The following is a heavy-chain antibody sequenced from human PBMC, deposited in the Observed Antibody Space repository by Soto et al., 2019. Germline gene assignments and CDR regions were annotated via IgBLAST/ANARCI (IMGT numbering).Heavy chain of an antibody. J-gene: IGHJ5*02. D-gene: IGHD3-16*02. CDR2: IYYSGST. V-gene: IGHV4-39*01. Sequence: PSETLSLTCTVSGGSISSSSYYWGWIRQPPGKGLEWIGSIYYSGSTYYNPSLKSRVTISVDTSKNQFSLKLSSVTAADTAVYYCASGRLRLGELSTRNWFDPWGQGTLVTVSS. CDR1: GGSISSSSYY. CDR3: ASGRLRLGELSTRNWFDP.